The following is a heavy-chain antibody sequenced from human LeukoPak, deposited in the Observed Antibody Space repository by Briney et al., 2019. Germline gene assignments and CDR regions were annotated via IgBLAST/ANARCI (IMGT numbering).Heavy chain of an antibody. V-gene: IGHV1-8*01. CDR1: GYTFTSYD. Sequence: ASVKVSSKASGYTFTSYDINWVRQATGQGLEWMGWMNPNSGNTGYAQKFQGRVTMTRNTSISTAYMELSSLRSEDTAVYYCARDAVLLWFGESHANYYYMDVWGKGTTVTVSS. D-gene: IGHD3-10*01. CDR2: MNPNSGNT. CDR3: ARDAVLLWFGESHANYYYMDV. J-gene: IGHJ6*03.